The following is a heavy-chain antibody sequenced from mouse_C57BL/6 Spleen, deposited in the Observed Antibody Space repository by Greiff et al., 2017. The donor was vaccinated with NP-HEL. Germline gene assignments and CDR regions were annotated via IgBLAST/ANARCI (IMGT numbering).Heavy chain of an antibody. J-gene: IGHJ3*01. CDR3: ARPILYYDYDLAY. D-gene: IGHD2-4*01. CDR2: ISSGSSTI. CDR1: GFTFSDYG. Sequence: EVQRVESGGGLVKPGGSLKLSCAASGFTFSDYGMHWVRQAPEKGLEWVAYISSGSSTIYYADTVKGRFTISRDNAKNTLFLQMTSLRSEDTAMYYCARPILYYDYDLAYWGQGTLVTVSA. V-gene: IGHV5-17*01.